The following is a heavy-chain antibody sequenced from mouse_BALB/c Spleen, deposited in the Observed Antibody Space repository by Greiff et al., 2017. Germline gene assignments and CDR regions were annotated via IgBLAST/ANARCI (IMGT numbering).Heavy chain of an antibody. J-gene: IGHJ4*01. V-gene: IGHV5-6-3*01. D-gene: IGHD2-2*01. Sequence: EVQGVESGGGLVQPGGSLKLSCAASGFTFSSYGMSWVRQTPDKRLELVATINSNGGSTYYPASVKGRFTISRDNAKNTLYLQMSRLKSEDTAMYYGARDGGLGLRDDAMDYWGQGTSVTVSS. CDR3: ARDGGLGLRDDAMDY. CDR2: INSNGGST. CDR1: GFTFSSYG.